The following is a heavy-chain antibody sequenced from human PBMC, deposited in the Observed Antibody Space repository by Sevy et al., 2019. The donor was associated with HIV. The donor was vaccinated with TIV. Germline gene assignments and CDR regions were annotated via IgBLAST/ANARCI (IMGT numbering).Heavy chain of an antibody. V-gene: IGHV4-34*01. Sequence: SETLSLTCAVYGGSFSGYYWSWIRQPPGKGLEWIGEINHSGSTNYNPSLKSRVTISVDTSKNQFSLKLSSVTAADMAVYYCARGFSSRIYYYYGMDVWGQGTTVTVSS. CDR1: GGSFSGYY. D-gene: IGHD6-13*01. CDR2: INHSGST. CDR3: ARGFSSRIYYYYGMDV. J-gene: IGHJ6*02.